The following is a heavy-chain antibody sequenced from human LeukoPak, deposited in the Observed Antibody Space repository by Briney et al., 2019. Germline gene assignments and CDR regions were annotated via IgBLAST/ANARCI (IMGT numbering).Heavy chain of an antibody. V-gene: IGHV4-38-2*01. CDR3: ARVTSSGGYYFDY. D-gene: IGHD6-25*01. CDR2: IYHSGST. Sequence: SETLSLTCAVSGYSISSGYYWGWIRQPPGKGLEWIGSIYHSGSTYYNPSLKSRVTISVDTSKNQFSLKLSSVTAADTAVYYCARVTSSGGYYFDYWGQGTPVTVSS. CDR1: GYSISSGYY. J-gene: IGHJ4*02.